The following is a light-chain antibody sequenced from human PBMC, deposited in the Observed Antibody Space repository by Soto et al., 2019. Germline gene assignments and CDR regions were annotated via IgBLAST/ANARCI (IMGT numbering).Light chain of an antibody. CDR1: QSVSSN. CDR2: GAS. Sequence: EILMTQSPATLSLSPGERAILSCRASQSVSSNLAWYQQKPGQAPRLLIYGASTRATGIPARFTGSGSGTEFTLTISSLQSEDFAVYYCQHYNNWPPWTFGQGTKVDIK. CDR3: QHYNNWPPWT. J-gene: IGKJ1*01. V-gene: IGKV3-15*01.